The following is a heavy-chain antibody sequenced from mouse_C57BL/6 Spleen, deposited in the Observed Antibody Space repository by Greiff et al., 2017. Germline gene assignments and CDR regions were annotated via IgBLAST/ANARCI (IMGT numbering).Heavy chain of an antibody. Sequence: EVQRVESGGGLVKPGGSLKLSCAASGFTFSSHAMSWVRQTPEKRLEWVATISDGGSYTYYPDNVKGRFTISRDNAKNNLYLQMSHLKSEDTAMYYCARDSPYGNYAMDYWGQGTSVTVSS. V-gene: IGHV5-4*01. J-gene: IGHJ4*01. CDR2: ISDGGSYT. CDR1: GFTFSSHA. D-gene: IGHD2-1*01. CDR3: ARDSPYGNYAMDY.